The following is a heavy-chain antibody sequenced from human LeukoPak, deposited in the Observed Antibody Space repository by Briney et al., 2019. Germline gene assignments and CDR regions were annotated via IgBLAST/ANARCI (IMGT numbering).Heavy chain of an antibody. CDR2: IYYSGST. CDR3: DRWSSSSDY. V-gene: IGHV4-39*01. CDR1: GGSISSSSYY. Sequence: SETLSLTCTVSGGSISSSSYYWGWIRQPPGKGLEWIGSIYYSGSTYYNPSLKSRVTISVDTSKNQFSLKLSSVTAADTAVYYCDRWSSSSDYWGQGTLVTVSS. D-gene: IGHD6-6*01. J-gene: IGHJ4*02.